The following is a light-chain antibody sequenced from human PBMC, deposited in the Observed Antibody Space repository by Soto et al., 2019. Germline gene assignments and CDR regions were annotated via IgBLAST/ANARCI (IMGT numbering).Light chain of an antibody. Sequence: DIQMTQSPSSLSASVGDRVTITCRASQSSSYLNWYQQKPGKAPKLLIYAASTLQSGVPSRFSGSGSGTDFTLTISSLQPEDFATYYCQQSYSTPRTFGQGTKVEIK. CDR3: QQSYSTPRT. J-gene: IGKJ1*01. CDR1: QSSSY. V-gene: IGKV1-39*01. CDR2: AAS.